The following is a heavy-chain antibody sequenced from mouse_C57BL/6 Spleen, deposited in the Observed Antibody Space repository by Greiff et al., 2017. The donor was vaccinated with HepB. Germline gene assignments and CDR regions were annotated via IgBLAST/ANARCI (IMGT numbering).Heavy chain of an antibody. J-gene: IGHJ3*01. V-gene: IGHV1-55*01. CDR3: ARPYYYGSSYWFAY. CDR1: GYTFTSYW. CDR2: IYTGSGST. Sequence: QVHVKQPGAELVKPGASVKMSCKASGYTFTSYWITWVKQRPGQGLEWIGDIYTGSGSTNYNEKFKSKATLTVDTSSSTAYMQLSSLTSEDSAVYYCARPYYYGSSYWFAYWGQGTLVTVSA. D-gene: IGHD1-1*01.